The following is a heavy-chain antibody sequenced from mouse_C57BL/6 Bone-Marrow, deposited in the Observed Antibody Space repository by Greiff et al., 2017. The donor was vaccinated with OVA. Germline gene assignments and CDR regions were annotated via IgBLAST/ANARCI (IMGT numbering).Heavy chain of an antibody. CDR3: ARDGYPKY. D-gene: IGHD2-2*01. V-gene: IGHV5-4*01. Sequence: DVKLVESGGGLVKPGGSLKLSCAASGFTFSSYAMSWVRQTPEKRLEWVATISDGGSYTYYPDNVKGRFTISRDNAKNNLYLQMSHLKSEDTAMYYCARDGYPKYWGQGTLVTVSA. J-gene: IGHJ3*01. CDR1: GFTFSSYA. CDR2: ISDGGSYT.